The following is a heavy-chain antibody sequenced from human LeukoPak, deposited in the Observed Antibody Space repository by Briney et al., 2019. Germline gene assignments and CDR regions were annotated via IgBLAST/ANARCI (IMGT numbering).Heavy chain of an antibody. Sequence: ASVKVSCKASGGTFSSYAISWVRQAPGQGLEWMGGIIPIFGTANYAQKFQGRVTITADESTSTAYMELSSLRSEDTAVYYCASRYCTNGVCSTMDYWGQGTLVTVSS. D-gene: IGHD2-8*01. CDR1: GGTFSSYA. J-gene: IGHJ4*02. V-gene: IGHV1-69*13. CDR2: IIPIFGTA. CDR3: ASRYCTNGVCSTMDY.